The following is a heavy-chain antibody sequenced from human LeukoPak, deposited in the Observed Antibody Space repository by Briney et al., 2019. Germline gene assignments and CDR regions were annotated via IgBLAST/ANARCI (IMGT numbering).Heavy chain of an antibody. CDR2: IRYDGSNK. J-gene: IGHJ4*02. D-gene: IGHD4-17*01. Sequence: GRSLRLSCAASGLTFSSYGMRWVRPAPGKGLEWVAFIRYDGSNKYYADSVKGRFTISRDNSKNTLYLQMNSLRAEDTAVYYCAKDNYDYGDYDGGDYWGQGTLVTVSS. V-gene: IGHV3-30*02. CDR1: GLTFSSYG. CDR3: AKDNYDYGDYDGGDY.